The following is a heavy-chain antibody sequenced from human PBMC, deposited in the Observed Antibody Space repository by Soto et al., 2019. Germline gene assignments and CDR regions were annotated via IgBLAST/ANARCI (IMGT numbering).Heavy chain of an antibody. V-gene: IGHV3-30-3*01. J-gene: IGHJ6*02. CDR1: GFIFRSHT. CDR3: PRERYDFWNTYSPMGGMDV. CDR2: ISYDGSNK. D-gene: IGHD3-3*01. Sequence: QVQLVESGGGVVQPGRSLRLSCAASGFIFRSHTMHWVRQAPGKGLEWVAVISYDGSNKFYADSVKGRFTISRDNSNNRLYLQMNSLRPEDTAVYYCPRERYDFWNTYSPMGGMDVWGQGTTVIVSS.